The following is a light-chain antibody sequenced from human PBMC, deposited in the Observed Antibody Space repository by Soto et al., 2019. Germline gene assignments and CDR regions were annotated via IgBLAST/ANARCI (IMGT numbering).Light chain of an antibody. CDR1: QTIYSN. J-gene: IGKJ1*01. V-gene: IGKV3-15*01. Sequence: ILMTQSPATLSVSLGERATLSCRAGQTIYSNVAWYQQRPVQAPRLLIYRASTRATGVPARFSGSGSGTEFTLTIISLQSEDFAIYYCQQYQNLWTFGQGTKVDIK. CDR2: RAS. CDR3: QQYQNLWT.